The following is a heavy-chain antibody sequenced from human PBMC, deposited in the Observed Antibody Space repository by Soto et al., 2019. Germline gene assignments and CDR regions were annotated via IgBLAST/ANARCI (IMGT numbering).Heavy chain of an antibody. CDR1: GFTFGDYA. J-gene: IGHJ6*02. V-gene: IGHV3-49*03. Sequence: PGGSLRLSCTASGFTFGDYAMSWFRQAPGKGLEWVGFIRSKAYGGTTEYAASVKGRFTISRDDSKSIAYLQMNSLKTEDTAVYYCTRSPAREYYYGMDVWGQGTTVTVSS. CDR2: IRSKAYGGTT. CDR3: TRSPAREYYYGMDV.